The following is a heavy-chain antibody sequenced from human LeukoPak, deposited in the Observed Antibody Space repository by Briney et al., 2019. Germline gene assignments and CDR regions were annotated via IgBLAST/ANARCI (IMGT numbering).Heavy chain of an antibody. Sequence: SQTLSLTCTVSGGSISIRDYYWSWIRQPPGKGLEWIGYIYYSGSTYYNPSLKSRVTISVDTSKIQFSLKLSSVTAADTAVYYCARVAGAAATPWDWGQGTLVTVSS. V-gene: IGHV4-30-4*01. CDR3: ARVAGAAATPWD. CDR1: GGSISIRDYY. CDR2: IYYSGST. J-gene: IGHJ4*02. D-gene: IGHD6-13*01.